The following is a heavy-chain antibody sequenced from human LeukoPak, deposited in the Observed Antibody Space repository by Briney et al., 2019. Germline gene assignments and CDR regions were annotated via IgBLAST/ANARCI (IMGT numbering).Heavy chain of an antibody. CDR1: GFTFSSYS. J-gene: IGHJ3*02. Sequence: PGGSLRLSCAASGFTFSSYSMNWVRQAPGKGLEWVSYISSSSSTIYYADSVKGRFTISRDNAKNSLYLQMNSLRAEDTAVYYCARDLGEQWLVRSDSAFDIWGQGTMVTVSS. CDR3: ARDLGEQWLVRSDSAFDI. CDR2: ISSSSSTI. V-gene: IGHV3-48*01. D-gene: IGHD6-19*01.